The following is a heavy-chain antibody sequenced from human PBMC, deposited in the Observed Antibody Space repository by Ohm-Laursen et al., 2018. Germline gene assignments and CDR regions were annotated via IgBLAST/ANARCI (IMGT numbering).Heavy chain of an antibody. Sequence: SETLSLTCAVSGYSIASGYYWGWIRQPPGKGLEWIGTIYHTGSTHYNPSLKSRVTISVDTSKNQFSLKLRPVTAADTAVYYCARDVVGATSWFDPWGQGTLVTVSS. CDR1: GYSIASGYY. D-gene: IGHD1-26*01. CDR2: IYHTGST. J-gene: IGHJ5*02. V-gene: IGHV4-38-2*02. CDR3: ARDVVGATSWFDP.